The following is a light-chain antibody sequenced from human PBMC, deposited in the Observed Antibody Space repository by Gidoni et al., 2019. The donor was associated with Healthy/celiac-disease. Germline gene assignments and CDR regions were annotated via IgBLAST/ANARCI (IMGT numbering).Light chain of an antibody. Sequence: EIVMPQSPATLSVSPGERATLSCRASQSVSSNLAWYQQKPGQAPRLLIDGASTMATGIPARFSGSGSGTEFTLTISSLQSEDFAVYYCQQYNNWPPRYTFGQGTKLEIK. CDR2: GAS. J-gene: IGKJ2*01. V-gene: IGKV3-15*01. CDR3: QQYNNWPPRYT. CDR1: QSVSSN.